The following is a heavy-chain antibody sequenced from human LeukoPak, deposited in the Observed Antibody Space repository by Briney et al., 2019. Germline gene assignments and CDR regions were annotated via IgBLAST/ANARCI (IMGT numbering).Heavy chain of an antibody. CDR2: ISYDGSNK. D-gene: IGHD3-10*01. CDR3: AKGQGSYSFFDY. Sequence: GGSLRLSCAASGFTFSSYGMHWVRQAPGKGQEWVAVISYDGSNKYYADSVKGRFTISRDNSKNTLYLQMNSLRAEDTAVYYCAKGQGSYSFFDYWGQGTLVTVSS. CDR1: GFTFSSYG. V-gene: IGHV3-30*18. J-gene: IGHJ4*02.